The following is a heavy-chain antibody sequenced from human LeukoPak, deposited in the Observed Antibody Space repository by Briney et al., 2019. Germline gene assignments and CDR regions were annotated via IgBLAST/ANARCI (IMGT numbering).Heavy chain of an antibody. CDR3: ASTGLRRGEFDY. Sequence: SQTLSLTCTVSGGSISSGGYYWSWIRQHPGKGLEWIGYIYYSGSTYYNPSLKSRVTISVDTSKNQFSLKLSSVTAADTAVYYCASTGLRRGEFDYWGQGTLVTVSS. J-gene: IGHJ4*02. D-gene: IGHD3-10*01. CDR1: GGSISSGGYY. V-gene: IGHV4-31*03. CDR2: IYYSGST.